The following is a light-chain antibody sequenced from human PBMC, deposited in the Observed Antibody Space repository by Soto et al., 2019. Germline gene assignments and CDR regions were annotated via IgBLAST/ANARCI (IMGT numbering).Light chain of an antibody. J-gene: IGLJ2*01. CDR1: SSDVGGYDY. CDR2: DVT. V-gene: IGLV2-11*01. Sequence: QSALTQPRSVSGSPGQSVTISCTGTSSDVGGYDYVSWYQQHPGKAPELMIYDVTKRPSGVPDRFSGSKSGNTASLTISGLQAEDEADYYCCSYAGRKTFRVFGGGTKLTVL. CDR3: CSYAGRKTFRV.